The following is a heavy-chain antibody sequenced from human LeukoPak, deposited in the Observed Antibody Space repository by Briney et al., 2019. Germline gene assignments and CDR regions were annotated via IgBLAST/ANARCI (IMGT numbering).Heavy chain of an antibody. Sequence: GGSLTLPCEASGFTFSTYGMSWVRQAPGKGLEWVSSISHSGGDTYYAHSVKGRFTISRDNSKNTLSLHMNSLRAEDTALYYCAKVDLSLWGQGTRVTVSS. CDR2: ISHSGGDT. V-gene: IGHV3-23*01. CDR3: AKVDLSL. D-gene: IGHD2-2*03. CDR1: GFTFSTYG. J-gene: IGHJ4*02.